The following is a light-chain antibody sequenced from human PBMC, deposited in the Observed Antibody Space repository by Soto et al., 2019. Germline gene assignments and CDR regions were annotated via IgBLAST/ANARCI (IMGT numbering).Light chain of an antibody. V-gene: IGLV2-14*01. CDR1: SSDVGAYYS. CDR2: GVT. CDR3: SSYTSGSSHYV. J-gene: IGLJ1*01. Sequence: QSVRTQPASVSWSPGHSITIACTGTSSDVGAYYSVSWYQHHPGKAPKLIIYGVTNRPSGVSNRFSGSKSGNTASLTISGLQAEDEPDYHCSSYTSGSSHYVFGTGTKVTVL.